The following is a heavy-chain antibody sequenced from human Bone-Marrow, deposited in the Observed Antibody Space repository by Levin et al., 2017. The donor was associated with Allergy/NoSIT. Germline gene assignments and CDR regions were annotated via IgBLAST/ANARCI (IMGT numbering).Heavy chain of an antibody. CDR3: ARDRRTVNPPYYYGTGTFYSFDP. D-gene: IGHD3-10*01. CDR1: GFTFNSYS. V-gene: IGHV3-30*04. J-gene: IGHJ5*02. CDR2: ISSETPTT. Sequence: PGGSLRLSCVASGFTFNSYSLHWVRQDPGKGLEWVATISSETPTTYYADSVKGRFSVSRDDSKNTLFLEMNSLTPADTAVYYCARDRRTVNPPYYYGTGTFYSFDPWGQGTLVTVSS.